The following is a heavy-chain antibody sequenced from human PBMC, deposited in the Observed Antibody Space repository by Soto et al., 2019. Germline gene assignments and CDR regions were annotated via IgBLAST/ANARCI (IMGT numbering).Heavy chain of an antibody. CDR1: GFTFSDYY. V-gene: IGHV3-11*06. J-gene: IGHJ3*02. CDR2: ISSSSSYT. CDR3: ARDSSGWFDAFDI. Sequence: GGSLRLSCAASGFTFSDYYMSWIRQAPGRGLEWVSYISSSSSYTNYADSVKGRFTISRDNAKNSLYLQMNSLRAEDTAVYYCARDSSGWFDAFDIWGQGTMVTVSS. D-gene: IGHD6-19*01.